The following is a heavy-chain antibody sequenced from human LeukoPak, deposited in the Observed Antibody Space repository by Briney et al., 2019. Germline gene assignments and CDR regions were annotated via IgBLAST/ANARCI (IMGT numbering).Heavy chain of an antibody. D-gene: IGHD3-16*01. J-gene: IGHJ4*02. CDR1: GFTFSSYA. CDR2: ISGSGGST. CDR3: ARPGGRWLQNGGFDY. V-gene: IGHV3-23*01. Sequence: GGSLRLSCAASGFTFSSYAMSWVRQAPGRGLEWVSAISGSGGSTYYADSVKGRFTISRDNSKNTLYLQMNSLRAEDTAVYYCARPGGRWLQNGGFDYWGQGTLVTVSS.